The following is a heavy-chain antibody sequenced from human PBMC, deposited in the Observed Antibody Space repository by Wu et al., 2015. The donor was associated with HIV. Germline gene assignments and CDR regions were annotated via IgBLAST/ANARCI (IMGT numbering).Heavy chain of an antibody. J-gene: IGHJ5*02. D-gene: IGHD2-2*02. CDR3: ATQYCSSTSCYMETVLGFDP. V-gene: IGHV1-24*01. CDR1: GYTLTELS. CDR2: FDPEDGET. Sequence: QVQLVQSGAEVKKPGASVKVSCKVSGYTLTELSMHWVRQAPGKGLEWMGGFDPEDGETIYAQKFQGRVTMTEDTSTDTAYMELSSLRSEDTAVYYCATQYCSSTSCYMETVLGFDPWGQGTLVTVSS.